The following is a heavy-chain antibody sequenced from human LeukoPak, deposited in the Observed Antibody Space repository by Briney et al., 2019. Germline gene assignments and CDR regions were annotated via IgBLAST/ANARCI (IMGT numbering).Heavy chain of an antibody. CDR3: ARDRPYYYGSGSYFSIDY. D-gene: IGHD3-10*01. V-gene: IGHV5-51*01. J-gene: IGHJ4*02. Sequence: GESLKISCKGSGYSFTSYWIGWVRQMPGKGLEWMGIIYPGDSDTRYSPSFQGQVTISADKSISTAYLQWSSLKASDTAMYYCARDRPYYYGSGSYFSIDYWGQGTLVTVSS. CDR2: IYPGDSDT. CDR1: GYSFTSYW.